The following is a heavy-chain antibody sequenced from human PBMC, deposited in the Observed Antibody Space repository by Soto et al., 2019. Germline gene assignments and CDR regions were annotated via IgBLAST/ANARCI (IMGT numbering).Heavy chain of an antibody. Sequence: EVQLVESGGGLVQPGGSLRLSCAASGFTFSSYWMHWVRQAPGKGLVWVSRINSDGSSTSYADSVKGRFTISRDKAKNTLYLQMTSLRAEDTAVYYCAVAVAGPTAIGYWGQGTLVTVSS. V-gene: IGHV3-74*01. CDR1: GFTFSSYW. J-gene: IGHJ4*02. D-gene: IGHD6-19*01. CDR3: AVAVAGPTAIGY. CDR2: INSDGSST.